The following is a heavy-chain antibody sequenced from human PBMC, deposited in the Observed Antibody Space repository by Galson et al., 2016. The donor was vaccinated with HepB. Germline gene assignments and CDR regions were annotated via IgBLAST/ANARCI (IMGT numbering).Heavy chain of an antibody. CDR3: VRPTREPDS. CDR1: GFTFSGFY. J-gene: IGHJ4*02. Sequence: SLRLSCAASGFTFSGFYMTWMRQAPGKGPEFISYISVDSGDITYVDSVKGRFTISRDNAKNVLFLQMNSLRAEDTAVYYCVRPTREPDSWGQGTLVTVSS. D-gene: IGHD5-24*01. CDR2: ISVDSGDI. V-gene: IGHV3-11*03.